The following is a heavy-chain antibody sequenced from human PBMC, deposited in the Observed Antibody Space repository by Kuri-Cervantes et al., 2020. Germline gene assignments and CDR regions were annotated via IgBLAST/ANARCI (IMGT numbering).Heavy chain of an antibody. D-gene: IGHD3-10*01. CDR3: ARDSGTMVRGVIWGMDV. Sequence: GESLKISCAASGFTFSSYSMSWVRQAPGKGLEWVSYISSSSSTIYYADSVRGRFTISRDNAKNSLYLQMNSLRDEDTAVYYCARDSGTMVRGVIWGMDVWGQGTTVTVSS. V-gene: IGHV3-48*02. CDR2: ISSSSSTI. J-gene: IGHJ6*02. CDR1: GFTFSSYS.